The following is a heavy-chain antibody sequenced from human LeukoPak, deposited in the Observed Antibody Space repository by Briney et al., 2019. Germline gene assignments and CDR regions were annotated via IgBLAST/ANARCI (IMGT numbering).Heavy chain of an antibody. V-gene: IGHV4-39*07. CDR2: IYYSGST. CDR1: GGSISSSSYY. D-gene: IGHD3-10*01. J-gene: IGHJ6*04. CDR3: ARGPEDYGSGSWLDV. Sequence: SETLSLTCTVSGGSISSSSYYWGWIRQPPGKGLEWIGSIYYSGSTYYNPSLKSRVTISVDTSKNQFSLKLSSVTAADTAVYYCARGPEDYGSGSWLDVWGKGTTVTISS.